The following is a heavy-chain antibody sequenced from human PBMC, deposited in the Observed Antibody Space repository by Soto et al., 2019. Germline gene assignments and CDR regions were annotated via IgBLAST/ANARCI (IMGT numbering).Heavy chain of an antibody. CDR1: GGSITGAYY. Sequence: QVQLQESGPGLVKSSETLSLTCNVSGGSITGAYYWNWIRQHPGKGLEWIGSLHYRGSTYYNPSLKTRITISLDRSNNQFSLKLSSVTAADTAVYYCARVRDSFGLDVWGQGTTVTVSS. CDR3: ARVRDSFGLDV. CDR2: LHYRGST. V-gene: IGHV4-31*03. D-gene: IGHD2-15*01. J-gene: IGHJ6*02.